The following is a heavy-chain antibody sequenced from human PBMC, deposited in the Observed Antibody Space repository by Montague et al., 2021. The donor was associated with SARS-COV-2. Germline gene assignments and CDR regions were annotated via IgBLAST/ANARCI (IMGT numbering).Heavy chain of an antibody. CDR1: GGSISSSSYY. CDR3: VRSGAERDFDWTKLDADVKPCCVDY. D-gene: IGHD3-9*01. J-gene: IGHJ4*02. V-gene: IGHV4-39*01. Sequence: SETLSLTCTVSGGSISSSSYYWGWIRQPPGKGLEWIGSIYYSGSTYYNPSLKSRVTISVDTSKNKFSLKLSSVTAADTAVYYCVRSGAERDFDWTKLDADVKPCCVDYWGQGTLVTVSS. CDR2: IYYSGST.